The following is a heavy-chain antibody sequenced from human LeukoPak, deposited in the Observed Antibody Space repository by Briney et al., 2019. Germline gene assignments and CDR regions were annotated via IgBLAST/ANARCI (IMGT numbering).Heavy chain of an antibody. J-gene: IGHJ6*03. CDR1: GGTFSSYA. CDR3: ARVGYSGYEDHYYYYMDV. D-gene: IGHD5-12*01. Sequence: SVKVSCKASGGTFSSYAITWVRQAPGQGLEWMGRIIPIFGTANYAQKFQGRVTITTDESTSTAYMELSSLRPEDTAVYYCARVGYSGYEDHYYYYMDVWGKGTTVTVSS. V-gene: IGHV1-69*05. CDR2: IIPIFGTA.